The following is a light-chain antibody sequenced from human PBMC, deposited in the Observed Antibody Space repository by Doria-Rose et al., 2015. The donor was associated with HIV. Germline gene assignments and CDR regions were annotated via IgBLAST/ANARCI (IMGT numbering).Light chain of an antibody. Sequence: QTVVTQEPSVSEAPGQRVTISCTGSSSNIGAGYDVHWYQQLPGTAPKLLIYGNINRPSGVPDRISGSESGTSASLAITGLQAEDEADDYCQSYDSSLSGYVFGTGTKVTVL. V-gene: IGLV1-40*01. CDR3: QSYDSSLSGYV. CDR2: GNI. J-gene: IGLJ1*01. CDR1: SSNIGAGYD.